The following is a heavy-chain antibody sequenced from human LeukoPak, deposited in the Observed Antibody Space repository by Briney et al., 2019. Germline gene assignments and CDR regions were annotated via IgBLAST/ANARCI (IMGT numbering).Heavy chain of an antibody. CDR1: GFTFSSYG. V-gene: IGHV3-30*02. CDR2: LRYDGSNK. Sequence: GGSLRLSCAASGFTFSSYGMHWVRQAPGKGLEWVAFLRYDGSNKYYADSVKGRFTISRDNSKNTLYLQMNSLRAEDTAVYYCAKDAISVWSPRTYGMDVWGQGTTVTVSS. D-gene: IGHD5/OR15-5a*01. CDR3: AKDAISVWSPRTYGMDV. J-gene: IGHJ6*02.